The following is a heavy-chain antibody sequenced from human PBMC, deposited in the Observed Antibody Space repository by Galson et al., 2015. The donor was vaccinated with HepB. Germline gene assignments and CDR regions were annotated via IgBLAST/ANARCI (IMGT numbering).Heavy chain of an antibody. D-gene: IGHD6-19*01. CDR2: IWKDGSNT. Sequence: SLRLSCAASGFTFSDYGMHWVRQAPGKGLEWVALIWKDGSNTYYSDSVKGRFTISRDNSKKTLYLQISSLRAEDTAVYYCAREDKNIAVAAFDYWGQGTMVTVTS. CDR3: AREDKNIAVAAFDY. J-gene: IGHJ4*02. CDR1: GFTFSDYG. V-gene: IGHV3-33*08.